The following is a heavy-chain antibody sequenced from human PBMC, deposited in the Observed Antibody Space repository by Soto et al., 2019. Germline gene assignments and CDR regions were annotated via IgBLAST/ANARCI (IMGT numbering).Heavy chain of an antibody. J-gene: IGHJ5*02. CDR1: GGSFSGYY. CDR3: VRTRSQLNWFDP. D-gene: IGHD2-2*01. CDR2: INHSGGT. V-gene: IGHV4-34*01. Sequence: SETLSLTCAVYGGSFSGYYWSWIRQPPGKGLEWIGEINHSGGTNYNPSLKSRVTISVDTSKNQFSLKLSSVTAADTAVYYCVRTRSQLNWFDPWGQGTLVTVSS.